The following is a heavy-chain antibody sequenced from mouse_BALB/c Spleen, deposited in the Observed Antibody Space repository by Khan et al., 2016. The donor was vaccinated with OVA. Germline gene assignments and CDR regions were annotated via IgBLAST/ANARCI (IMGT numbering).Heavy chain of an antibody. CDR3: ARLAYYYNSEGFAY. CDR2: ISSGGHYT. J-gene: IGHJ3*01. CDR1: GFTFSTYG. Sequence: EVQGVESGGDLVKTGGSLKLSCAASGFTFSTYGMSWVRQTPDKRLEWVATISSGGHYTYYIDSVKGRFTISRDNAKNILDLQRTSLRSEDTAMYYCARLAYYYNSEGFAYWGRGTLVTVSA. D-gene: IGHD1-1*02. V-gene: IGHV5-6*01.